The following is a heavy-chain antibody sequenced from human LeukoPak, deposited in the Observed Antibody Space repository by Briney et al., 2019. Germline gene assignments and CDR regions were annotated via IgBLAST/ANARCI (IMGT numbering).Heavy chain of an antibody. J-gene: IGHJ4*02. V-gene: IGHV1-2*02. CDR3: ARGVTMVRGVIGY. CDR2: INPNSGGT. Sequence: ASVKVSCMASGYTFTGYYMHWVRQAPGQGLEWMGWINPNSGGTNYAQKFQGRVTMTRDTSISTAYMELSRLRSDDTAVYYCARGVTMVRGVIGYWGQGTLVTVSS. D-gene: IGHD3-10*01. CDR1: GYTFTGYY.